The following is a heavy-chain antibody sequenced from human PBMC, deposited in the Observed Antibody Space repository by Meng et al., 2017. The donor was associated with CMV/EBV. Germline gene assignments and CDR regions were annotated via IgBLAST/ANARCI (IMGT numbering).Heavy chain of an antibody. J-gene: IGHJ6*02. CDR2: INPNSGGT. D-gene: IGHD2-2*01. CDR3: ARDGGRYCSSTSCYYGMDV. Sequence: ASVKVSCKASGYTFTGYYMHWVRQAPGQGLEWMGWINPNSGGTNYAQKFQGRVTMTRDTSISTAYMELSRLRSDDTAVYYRARDGGRYCSSTSCYYGMDVWGQGTTVTVSS. CDR1: GYTFTGYY. V-gene: IGHV1-2*02.